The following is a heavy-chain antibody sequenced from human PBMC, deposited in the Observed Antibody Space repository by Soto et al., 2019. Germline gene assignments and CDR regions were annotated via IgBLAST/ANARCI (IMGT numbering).Heavy chain of an antibody. J-gene: IGHJ3*02. D-gene: IGHD3-22*01. Sequence: EVQLLESGGDLVQPGRSLRLSCAASGFTFSGYAMSWVRQAPGKGLEWVSVIYSGGSTYYADSVKGRFTISRDNSKNTLYLQMNSLRAEDTAVYYCARNYDSTAGGAFDIWGQGTMVTVSS. V-gene: IGHV3-23*03. CDR2: IYSGGST. CDR3: ARNYDSTAGGAFDI. CDR1: GFTFSGYA.